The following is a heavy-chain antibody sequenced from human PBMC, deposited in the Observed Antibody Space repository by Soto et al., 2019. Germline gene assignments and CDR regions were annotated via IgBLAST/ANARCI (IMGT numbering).Heavy chain of an antibody. CDR2: INQDGGQK. Sequence: GSLRLSCAASGIRFTSSWMSWVRQAPGKGLEWVAHINQDGGQKYYVDSAKGRFTISRDNAKTSLYLQMNSLRAEDTAVFYCVSWADAADEDYFHHWGQGTLVTVSS. V-gene: IGHV3-7*01. D-gene: IGHD3-16*01. J-gene: IGHJ1*01. CDR3: VSWADAADEDYFHH. CDR1: GIRFTSSW.